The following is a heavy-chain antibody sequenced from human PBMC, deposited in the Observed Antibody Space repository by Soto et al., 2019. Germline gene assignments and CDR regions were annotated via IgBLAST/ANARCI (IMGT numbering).Heavy chain of an antibody. V-gene: IGHV3-23*01. CDR3: AKDFGQQLVRVGEDAFDI. J-gene: IGHJ3*02. CDR1: GFTFSSYA. D-gene: IGHD6-13*01. CDR2: ISGSGGST. Sequence: GGSLRLSCAASGFTFSSYAMSWVRQAPGKGLEWVSAISGSGGSTYYADSVKGRFSISRDNSKNTLYLQMNSLRVKDTTVYCCAKDFGQQLVRVGEDAFDIWGQGTMVTVSS.